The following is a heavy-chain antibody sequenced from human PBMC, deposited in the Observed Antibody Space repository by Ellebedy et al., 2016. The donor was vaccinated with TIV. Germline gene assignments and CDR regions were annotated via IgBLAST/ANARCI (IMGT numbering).Heavy chain of an antibody. Sequence: PGGSLRLSCEASGFTFSNYAMCWVRQAPGKGLEWVAAISYDGTDKYYADSLKGRFTISRDNSRNTLYLQMNSLRAEDTAVYYCVRELMLGVLDYWGQGTLVTVSS. CDR1: GFTFSNYA. J-gene: IGHJ4*02. CDR3: VRELMLGVLDY. CDR2: ISYDGTDK. D-gene: IGHD3-3*01. V-gene: IGHV3-30-3*01.